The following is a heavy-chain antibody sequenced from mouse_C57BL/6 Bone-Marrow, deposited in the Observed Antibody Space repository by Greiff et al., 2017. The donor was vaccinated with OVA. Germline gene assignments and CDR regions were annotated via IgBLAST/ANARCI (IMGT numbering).Heavy chain of an antibody. J-gene: IGHJ4*01. D-gene: IGHD2-5*01. CDR3: ARRYSNSNYYAMDY. V-gene: IGHV1-69*01. Sequence: VQLQQSGAELVMPGASVKLSCKASGYTFTSYWMHWVKQRPGQGLEWIGEIDPSDSYTNYNQKFKGKSTLTVDKSSSTAYMQLSSLTSEDSAVYYCARRYSNSNYYAMDYWGQGTSVTVSS. CDR1: GYTFTSYW. CDR2: IDPSDSYT.